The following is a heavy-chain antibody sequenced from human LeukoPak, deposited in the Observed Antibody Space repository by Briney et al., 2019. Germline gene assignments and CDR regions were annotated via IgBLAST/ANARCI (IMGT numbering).Heavy chain of an antibody. CDR3: ARGQDYDYGDYVLDY. D-gene: IGHD4-17*01. Sequence: SESLSLTCTVSGGSISSYYWSWIRQPAGEGLGWIGRIYTSGSTNYNPSLKSRVTMSVDTSKNQFSLKLSSVTAADTAVYYCARGQDYDYGDYVLDYWGRGTLVTVSS. CDR1: GGSISSYY. CDR2: IYTSGST. J-gene: IGHJ4*02. V-gene: IGHV4-4*07.